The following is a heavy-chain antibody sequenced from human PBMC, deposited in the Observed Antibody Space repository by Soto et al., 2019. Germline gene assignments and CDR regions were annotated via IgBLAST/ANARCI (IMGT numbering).Heavy chain of an antibody. CDR1: GGSISSYY. CDR2: IYYSGST. CDR3: ARTRPYYGDYYFDY. D-gene: IGHD4-17*01. J-gene: IGHJ4*02. Sequence: SETLSLTCIVSGGSISSYYWSWIRQPPGKGLEWIGYIYYSGSTNYNPSLKSRVTISVDTSKNQFSLKLSSVAAADTAVYYCARTRPYYGDYYFDYWGQGTLVTVSS. V-gene: IGHV4-59*01.